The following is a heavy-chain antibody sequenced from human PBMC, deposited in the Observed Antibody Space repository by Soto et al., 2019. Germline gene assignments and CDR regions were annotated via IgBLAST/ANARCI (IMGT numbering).Heavy chain of an antibody. D-gene: IGHD3-22*01. CDR3: ASPYYYDSSGDYSGI. CDR2: INHSGST. J-gene: IGHJ4*02. Sequence: SETLSLTCAVYGGSLSGYYWSWIRQPPGKGLEWIGEINHSGSTNYNPSLKSRVTISVDTSKNQFSLKLSSVTAADTAVYYCASPYYYDSSGDYSGIWGQGTLVTVSS. CDR1: GGSLSGYY. V-gene: IGHV4-34*01.